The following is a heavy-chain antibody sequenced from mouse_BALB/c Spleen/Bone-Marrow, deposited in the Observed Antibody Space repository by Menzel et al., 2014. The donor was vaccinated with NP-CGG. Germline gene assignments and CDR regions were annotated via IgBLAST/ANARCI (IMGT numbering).Heavy chain of an antibody. J-gene: IGHJ2*01. Sequence: EVQLQQSGPELVKPGASVKISCKASGYSFTDYFMNWVKQSHGKSLEWIGRINPYNGVTFYNQNFKGKATLTVDKSSSPPHMQHLDITSDDSAVYYCRRWENWGQGTTLTVSS. D-gene: IGHD4-1*01. CDR1: GYSFTDYF. V-gene: IGHV1-37*01. CDR3: RRWEN. CDR2: INPYNGVT.